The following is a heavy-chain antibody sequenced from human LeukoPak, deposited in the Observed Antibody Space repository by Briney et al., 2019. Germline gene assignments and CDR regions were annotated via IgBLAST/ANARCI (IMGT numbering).Heavy chain of an antibody. J-gene: IGHJ4*02. CDR2: IIPILGIA. V-gene: IGHV1-69*04. CDR3: ARPRSSGWSAFDY. CDR1: GGTFSSYA. D-gene: IGHD6-19*01. Sequence: SVTVSCKASGGTFSSYAISWLRQAPGQALEWMGRIIPILGIANYAQKFQGRVTITADKSTSTAYMELSSLRSEDTAVYYCARPRSSGWSAFDYWGQGTLATVSS.